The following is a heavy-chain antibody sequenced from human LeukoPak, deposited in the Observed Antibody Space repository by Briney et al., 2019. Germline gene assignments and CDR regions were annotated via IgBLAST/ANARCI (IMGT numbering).Heavy chain of an antibody. Sequence: GGSLRLSCAASGFSFSGSYMSWIRQAPGKGLEWVGRIKSKSDGGTTDYAAPVKGRFTISRDDSKNTLFLQVNSLKIEDTAVYYCTTVTLRPVGLWGQGTLVTVSS. V-gene: IGHV3-15*05. CDR2: IKSKSDGGTT. D-gene: IGHD3-10*01. CDR3: TTVTLRPVGL. J-gene: IGHJ4*02. CDR1: GFSFSGSY.